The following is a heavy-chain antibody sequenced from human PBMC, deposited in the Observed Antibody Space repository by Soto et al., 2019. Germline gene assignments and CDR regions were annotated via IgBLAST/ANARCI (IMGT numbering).Heavy chain of an antibody. CDR1: GYTFTSYD. CDR2: MNPNSGNT. CDR3: ARGGYCTNGVCYRQLDY. V-gene: IGHV1-8*01. Sequence: ASVKVSCKASGYTFTSYDINWVRQATGQGLEWMGWMNPNSGNTGYAQKFQGRVTMTRNTSISTAYMELSSLRSEDTAVYYCARGGYCTNGVCYRQLDYWGQGTLVTVSS. D-gene: IGHD2-8*01. J-gene: IGHJ4*02.